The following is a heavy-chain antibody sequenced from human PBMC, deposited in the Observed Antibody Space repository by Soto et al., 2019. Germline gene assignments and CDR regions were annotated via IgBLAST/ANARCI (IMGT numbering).Heavy chain of an antibody. V-gene: IGHV1-69*13. D-gene: IGHD3-22*01. Sequence: SVKVSCKASGGTFSSYAISWVRQAPGQGLEWMGGIIPIFGTANYAQKFQGRVTITADESTSTAYMELSSLRSEDTAVYYCARIASDDSSGWYFDDWGKGTLVTVSS. J-gene: IGHJ4*02. CDR2: IIPIFGTA. CDR1: GGTFSSYA. CDR3: ARIASDDSSGWYFDD.